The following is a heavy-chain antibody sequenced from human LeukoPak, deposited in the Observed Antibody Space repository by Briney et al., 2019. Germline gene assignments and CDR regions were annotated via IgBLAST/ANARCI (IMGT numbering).Heavy chain of an antibody. D-gene: IGHD6-13*01. V-gene: IGHV1-18*04. J-gene: IGHJ3*02. CDR3: ARDRVQQLGREDAFDI. Sequence: ASVKVSCKASGYTFSSYGISWVRQAPGQGLEWMGWISMYNGNTNYAQKLQGRVTMTTDTSTSTAYMELRSLRSDDTAVYYCARDRVQQLGREDAFDIWGQGTMVTVSS. CDR1: GYTFSSYG. CDR2: ISMYNGNT.